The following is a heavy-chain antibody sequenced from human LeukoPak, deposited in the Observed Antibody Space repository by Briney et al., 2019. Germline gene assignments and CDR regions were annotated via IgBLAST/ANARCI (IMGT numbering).Heavy chain of an antibody. CDR1: GGSISNYY. CDR2: IYYSGST. J-gene: IGHJ4*02. V-gene: IGHV4-59*08. Sequence: SETLSLTCTVSGGSISNYYWSWIRQPPGKGLEWIGYIYYSGSTEYNPSLQSRVTISLDTSKSQFSLQVSSVTAADTAVYYCARHAGNCGGSACCLFNSWGQGTLVTVSS. D-gene: IGHD2-2*01. CDR3: ARHAGNCGGSACCLFNS.